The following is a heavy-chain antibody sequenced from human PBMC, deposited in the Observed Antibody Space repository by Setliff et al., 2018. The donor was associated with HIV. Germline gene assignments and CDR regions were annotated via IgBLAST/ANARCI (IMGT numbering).Heavy chain of an antibody. CDR3: ARQGGYNSPLMV. J-gene: IGHJ4*02. Sequence: SETLSLTCTVSGYSISSGYYWGWIRQPPGKGLEWIGYIFDSGTTKYNPSVTSRVTISVDASKNQFFLQLSSVTAADTAVYYCARQGGYNSPLMVWGQGKLVTVSS. D-gene: IGHD3-10*01. CDR1: GYSISSGYY. V-gene: IGHV4-38-2*02. CDR2: IFDSGTT.